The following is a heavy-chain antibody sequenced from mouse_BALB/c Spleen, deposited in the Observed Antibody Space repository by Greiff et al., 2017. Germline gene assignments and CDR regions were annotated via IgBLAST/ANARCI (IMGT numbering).Heavy chain of an antibody. Sequence: DVMLVESGGGLVQPGGSRKLSCAASGFTFSDYEMAWVRQAQGKGPEWVAFISHLAYSIYYADTVTGRFTISRENAKNTRYLEMSSLRSEDTAMYYCARDRGNRYAMDYWGQGTSVTVSA. V-gene: IGHV5-15*02. CDR1: GFTFSDYE. CDR2: ISHLAYSI. CDR3: ARDRGNRYAMDY. J-gene: IGHJ4*01. D-gene: IGHD2-1*01.